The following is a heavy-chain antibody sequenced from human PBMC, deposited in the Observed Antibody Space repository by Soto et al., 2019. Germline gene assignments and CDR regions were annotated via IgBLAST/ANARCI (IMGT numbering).Heavy chain of an antibody. V-gene: IGHV3-9*01. CDR1: GFTFDDYV. CDR3: AKVGVVQGVDY. J-gene: IGHJ4*02. Sequence: EVQQVESGGGLVQPGRSLRLSCAASGFTFDDYVMHWVRQAPGKGLGWVSGISWNSGSIGYADSVKGRFTISRDNAKNSRYLQMNILRAEGTALYYCAKVGVVQGVDYWGQGTLVTVSS. D-gene: IGHD2-21*01. CDR2: ISWNSGSI.